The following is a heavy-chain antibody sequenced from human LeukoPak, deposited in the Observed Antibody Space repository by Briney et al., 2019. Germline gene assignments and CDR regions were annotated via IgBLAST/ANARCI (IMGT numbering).Heavy chain of an antibody. CDR1: GLTFSTSG. D-gene: IGHD1-14*01. V-gene: IGHV3-21*06. CDR3: ATETNGRHYDY. J-gene: IGHJ4*02. Sequence: GGSLRLSCTASGLTFSTSGFNWVRQAPGKGLERVASIGPTGSDRYHADSIKGRFTISRDNANSFLYLQMNSLRAEDTAVYYCATETNGRHYDYWGQGTLLTVSS. CDR2: IGPTGSDR.